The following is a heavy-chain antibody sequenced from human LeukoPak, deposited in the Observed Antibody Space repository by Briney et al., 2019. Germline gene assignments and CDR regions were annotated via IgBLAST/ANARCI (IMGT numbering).Heavy chain of an antibody. V-gene: IGHV1-8*02. J-gene: IGHJ6*03. CDR2: INPSSGNT. CDR3: AVSSSWYHYYYYMDV. Sequence: ASVKVSCTASGYTFTDYYMHWVRQAPGQGLEWMGWINPSSGNTGYAQKFQGRVTMTRNTSISTAYMELSSLRSEDTAVYYCAVSSSWYHYYYYMDVWGKGTTVTISS. D-gene: IGHD6-13*01. CDR1: GYTFTDYY.